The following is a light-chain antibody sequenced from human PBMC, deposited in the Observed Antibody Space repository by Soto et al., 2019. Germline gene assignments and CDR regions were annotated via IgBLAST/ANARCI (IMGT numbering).Light chain of an antibody. Sequence: EIVLTQSPGTLSLSPGERATLSCRASQSVSSSYLAWYQRKPGQAPRLLIHGTSTRAPGIPDRFSGSGSGTDFTLTISRLEPEDFAMYYCQQYGTSPLTFGGGTKVDI. J-gene: IGKJ4*01. CDR2: GTS. CDR1: QSVSSSY. CDR3: QQYGTSPLT. V-gene: IGKV3-20*01.